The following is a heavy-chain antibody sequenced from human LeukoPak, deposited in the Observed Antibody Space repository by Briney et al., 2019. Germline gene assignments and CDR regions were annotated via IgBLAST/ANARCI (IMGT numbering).Heavy chain of an antibody. CDR3: VRGYSGYDQTFDY. D-gene: IGHD5-12*01. CDR1: GFTFSSYS. CDR2: ISYDGSNK. J-gene: IGHJ4*02. V-gene: IGHV3-30*03. Sequence: PGGSLRLSCAASGFTFSSYSMNWVRQAPGKGLEWVAVISYDGSNKYYADSVKGRFTISRDNSKNTLYLQMNSLRAEDTAVYYCVRGYSGYDQTFDYWGQGTLVTVSS.